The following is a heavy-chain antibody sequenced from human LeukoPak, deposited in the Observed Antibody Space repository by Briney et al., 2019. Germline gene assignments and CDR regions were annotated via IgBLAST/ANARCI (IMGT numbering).Heavy chain of an antibody. V-gene: IGHV3-33*01. J-gene: IGHJ4*02. Sequence: PGRSLRLSCAASGFSLSNYGMHWVRQAPGKGLEWVTSISYDGTDKYYADSAKGRFTISRDISKNTLYLQMNSLRAEDTAVYYCARDGANYDVDYWGQGTLVTVS. CDR3: ARDGANYDVDY. CDR1: GFSLSNYG. D-gene: IGHD3-3*01. CDR2: ISYDGTDK.